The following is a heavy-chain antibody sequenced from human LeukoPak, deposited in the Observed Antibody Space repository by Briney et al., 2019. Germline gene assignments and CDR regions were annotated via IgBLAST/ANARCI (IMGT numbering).Heavy chain of an antibody. CDR2: ISSSGSTI. Sequence: SGGSLRLSCAASGFTFSDYYMSWIRQAPGKGLEWVSYISSSGSTIYYADSVKGRFTISRDNAKNSLYPQMNSLRAEDTAVYYCAREQLIPNYYYGMDVWGQGTTVTVSS. J-gene: IGHJ6*02. CDR1: GFTFSDYY. D-gene: IGHD6-13*01. CDR3: AREQLIPNYYYGMDV. V-gene: IGHV3-11*01.